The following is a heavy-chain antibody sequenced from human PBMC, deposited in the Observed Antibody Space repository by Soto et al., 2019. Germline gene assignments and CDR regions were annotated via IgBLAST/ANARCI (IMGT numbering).Heavy chain of an antibody. V-gene: IGHV1-2*04. D-gene: IGHD2-21*02. CDR2: INPNSGGT. CDR3: ARGANIVVVTATSDYYYYGMDV. CDR1: GYTFTGYY. J-gene: IGHJ6*02. Sequence: ASVKVSCKASGYTFTGYYMHWARQAPGQGLEWMGWINPNSGGTNYAQKFQGWVTMTRDTSISTAYMELSRLRSDDTAVYYCARGANIVVVTATSDYYYYGMDVWGQGTTVTVSS.